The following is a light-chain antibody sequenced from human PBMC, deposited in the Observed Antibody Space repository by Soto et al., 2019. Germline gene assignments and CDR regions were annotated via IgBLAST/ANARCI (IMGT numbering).Light chain of an antibody. Sequence: ALTQSPGTQSSSPGERATLSCRASQAVSSNYLAWYKQKPGQAPRLLISGASGRATGVPDRFSGSGSGTEFTLTISSLKPDDFATYYCQQYASYWTFGQGTKVDIK. CDR1: QAVSSNY. CDR2: GAS. CDR3: QQYASYWT. J-gene: IGKJ1*01. V-gene: IGKV3-20*01.